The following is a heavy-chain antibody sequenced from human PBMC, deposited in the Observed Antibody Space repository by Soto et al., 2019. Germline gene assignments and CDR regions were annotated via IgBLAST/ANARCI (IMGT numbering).Heavy chain of an antibody. V-gene: IGHV3-7*03. CDR2: INQDGGGT. D-gene: IGHD6-19*01. CDR3: ARYFRGSGRYFFDY. J-gene: IGHJ4*02. Sequence: EVQLVESGGALVQPGGSLRLSCVASGFTFSSSFMGWVRQAPGKGLEWVANINQDGGGTYYVDSVEGRFTISRDNAKDSLYLQMNCLRGEDTAVYYCARYFRGSGRYFFDYWGQGTLVTVSS. CDR1: GFTFSSSF.